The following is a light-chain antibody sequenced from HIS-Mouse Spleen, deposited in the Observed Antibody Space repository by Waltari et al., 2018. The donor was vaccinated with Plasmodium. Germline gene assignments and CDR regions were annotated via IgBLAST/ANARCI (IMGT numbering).Light chain of an antibody. J-gene: IGKJ3*01. V-gene: IGKV4-1*01. CDR1: QSVLYSSNNKNY. CDR2: WAS. Sequence: DIVMTQSPDSLAVSLGERATINCKSSQSVLYSSNNKNYLAWYQQKPGQPPKLLIYWASTRESGVPDRFSGSGSGTDFTLTICSLQSEDFAVYYCQQYNNWSFTFGPGTKVDIK. CDR3: QQYNNWSFT.